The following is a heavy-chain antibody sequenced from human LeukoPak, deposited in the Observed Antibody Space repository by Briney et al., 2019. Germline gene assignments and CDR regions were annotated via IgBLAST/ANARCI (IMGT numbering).Heavy chain of an antibody. CDR2: IYSDGST. Sequence: GGSLRLSCAASGFTFNNAWMSWVRQAPGKKLEWVSDIYSDGSTFYADSVKGRFTISRDNSKNTLYLQMNSLRAEDTAVYHCARYDFILISYFDLWGRGTLVTVSS. CDR3: ARYDFILISYFDL. CDR1: GFTFNNAW. V-gene: IGHV3-53*01. D-gene: IGHD3-3*01. J-gene: IGHJ2*01.